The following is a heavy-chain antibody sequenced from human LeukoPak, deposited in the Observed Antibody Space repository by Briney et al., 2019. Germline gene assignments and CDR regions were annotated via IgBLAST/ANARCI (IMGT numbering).Heavy chain of an antibody. D-gene: IGHD3-3*01. CDR2: INHSGST. CDR1: GGSFSGYY. V-gene: IGHV4-34*01. CDR3: ARGSYRKALITIFGVGTFDY. Sequence: SETLSLTCAVYGGSFSGYYWSWIRQPPGKGLEWIGEINHSGSTNYNPSLKSRVTISVDTSKNQFSLKLSSVTAADTAVYYCARGSYRKALITIFGVGTFDYWGQGTLVTVSS. J-gene: IGHJ4*02.